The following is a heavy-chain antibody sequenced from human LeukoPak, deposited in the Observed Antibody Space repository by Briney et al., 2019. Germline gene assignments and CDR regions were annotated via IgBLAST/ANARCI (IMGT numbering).Heavy chain of an antibody. D-gene: IGHD2-21*01. J-gene: IGHJ3*02. CDR2: IIPIFGTA. CDR3: ARDPLLWDAFDI. V-gene: IGHV1-69*13. Sequence: ASVKVSCKASGGTFSSYAISWVRQAPGQGLEWMGGIIPIFGTANYAQKFQGRVTITADESTSTAYMELSSLRSEDTAVYYCARDPLLWDAFDIWGQGTMVTVSS. CDR1: GGTFSSYA.